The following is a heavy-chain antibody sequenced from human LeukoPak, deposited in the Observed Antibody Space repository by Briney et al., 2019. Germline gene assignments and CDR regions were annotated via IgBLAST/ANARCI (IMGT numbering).Heavy chain of an antibody. V-gene: IGHV1-58*02. CDR1: GFTFTSSA. J-gene: IGHJ6*02. CDR3: AARYYDSSGPYGMDV. CDR2: IVVGSGNT. D-gene: IGHD3-22*01. Sequence: SVKVSCKASGFTFTSSAMQWVRQARGQRLEWIGWIVVGSGNTNYAQKFQERVTITRDMSTSTAYMELSSLRSEDTAVYYCAARYYDSSGPYGMDVWGQGTTVTVSS.